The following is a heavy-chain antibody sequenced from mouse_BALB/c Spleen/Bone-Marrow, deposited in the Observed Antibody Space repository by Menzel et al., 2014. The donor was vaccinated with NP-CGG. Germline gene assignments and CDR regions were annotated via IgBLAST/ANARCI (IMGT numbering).Heavy chain of an antibody. CDR1: GYSITRDYA. J-gene: IGHJ3*01. Sequence: EVNLMESGRGLVKPSQSLSLTCIVTGYSITRDYAWNSLRQFPGNKQEWVGYISYSGSTTYNPSLESRISITRDTSKNQFFLQLNSVTTEDTATYYCARSSSYDYDVGFAYWGQGTLVTVSA. CDR3: ARSSSYDYDVGFAY. V-gene: IGHV3-2*02. D-gene: IGHD2-4*01. CDR2: ISYSGST.